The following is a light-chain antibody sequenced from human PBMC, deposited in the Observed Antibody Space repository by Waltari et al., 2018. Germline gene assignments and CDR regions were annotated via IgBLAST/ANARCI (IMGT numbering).Light chain of an antibody. V-gene: IGLV2-14*01. CDR3: SSYTSSSTLV. J-gene: IGLJ2*01. CDR1: SSDVGGYNY. CDR2: EVS. Sequence: QSALTQPASMSGSPGQSITISCTGTSSDVGGYNYVSWYQQHPGKAPKLMVYEVSNRPSGVSNRFYGSKSGNEASLTISGLQAEDEADYYCSSYTSSSTLVFGGGTKLTVL.